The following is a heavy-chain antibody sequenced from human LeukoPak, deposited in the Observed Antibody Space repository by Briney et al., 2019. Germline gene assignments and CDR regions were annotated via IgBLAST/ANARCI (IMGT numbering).Heavy chain of an antibody. D-gene: IGHD3-16*02. CDR2: ISGSGGST. CDR3: AKDAGGHYDYVWGSYRPYYFDY. J-gene: IGHJ4*02. CDR1: GFTFSSYA. V-gene: IGHV3-23*01. Sequence: GGSLRLSCAASGFTFSSYAMRWVRQAPGKGLEWVSAISGSGGSTYYADSVKGRFTISRDNSKNTLYLQMNSLRAEDSAVYYCAKDAGGHYDYVWGSYRPYYFDYWGQGTLVTVSS.